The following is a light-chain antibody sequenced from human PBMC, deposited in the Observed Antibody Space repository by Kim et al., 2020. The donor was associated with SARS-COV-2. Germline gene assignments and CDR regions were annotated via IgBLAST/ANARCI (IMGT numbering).Light chain of an antibody. J-gene: IGKJ4*01. CDR1: QSFGSY. Sequence: DIQMTQSPSSLSASVGDRVTITCRASQSFGSYVHWYQKKPGEAPKLLISAASTLQSGVPSRFSGSGSGTDFTLTISSLQPEDFATYYCQQGYDTPLTFGGGTKVEIK. CDR2: AAS. V-gene: IGKV1-39*01. CDR3: QQGYDTPLT.